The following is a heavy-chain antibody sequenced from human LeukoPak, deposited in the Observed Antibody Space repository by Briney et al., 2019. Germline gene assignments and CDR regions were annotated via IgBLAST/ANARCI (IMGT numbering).Heavy chain of an antibody. V-gene: IGHV3-7*01. CDR3: ARDKVVGATHFDY. CDR2: IKQDGGEI. CDR1: GFTFSSYW. Sequence: GGSLRLSCAASGFTFSSYWMSWVRQAPGKGLEWVANIKQDGGEIYYVDSVKGRFTISRENAKNSLSLQMNSLRAEDTAVYYCARDKVVGATHFDYWGQGTLVTVFS. J-gene: IGHJ4*02. D-gene: IGHD1-26*01.